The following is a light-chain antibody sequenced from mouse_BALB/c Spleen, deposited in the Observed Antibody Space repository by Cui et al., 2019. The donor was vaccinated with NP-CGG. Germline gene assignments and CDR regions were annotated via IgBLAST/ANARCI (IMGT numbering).Light chain of an antibody. CDR3: ALWYSNHWV. J-gene: IGLJ1*01. CDR2: GTN. V-gene: IGLV1*01. Sequence: QAVVTHDSALTTSPGETVTVTCRSRTGAVTTSNYANWVQEKPDHLFTGLIGGTNNRAPGVPARFSGSLIGDKAALTITGAQTEDEAIYFCALWYSNHWVFGGGTKLTVL. CDR1: TGAVTTSNY.